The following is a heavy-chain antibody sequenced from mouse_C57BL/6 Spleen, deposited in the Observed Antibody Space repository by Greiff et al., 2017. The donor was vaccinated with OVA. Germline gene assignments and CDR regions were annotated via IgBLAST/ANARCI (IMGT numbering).Heavy chain of an antibody. CDR2: INPNNGGT. D-gene: IGHD3-2*02. V-gene: IGHV1-26*01. Sequence: EVQLQQSGPELVKPGASVKISCKASGYTFTDYYMNWVKQSHGKSLEWIGDINPNNGGTSYNQKFKGKATLTVDKSSSTAYMELRSLTSEDSAVYYCARGLDSSGFAYWGQGTLVTVSA. CDR1: GYTFTDYY. CDR3: ARGLDSSGFAY. J-gene: IGHJ3*01.